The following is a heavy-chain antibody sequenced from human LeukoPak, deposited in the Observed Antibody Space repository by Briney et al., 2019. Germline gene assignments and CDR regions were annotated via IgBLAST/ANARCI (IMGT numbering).Heavy chain of an antibody. Sequence: GGSLRLSCAASGFTFSSYGMHWVRQAPGKGLEWVAVISYDGSNKYYADSVKGRFTISRDNSKNTLYLQMNSLRAEDTAVYYRAKNSGSYSQNWFDPWGQGTLVTVSS. V-gene: IGHV3-30*18. CDR2: ISYDGSNK. J-gene: IGHJ5*02. CDR1: GFTFSSYG. D-gene: IGHD1-26*01. CDR3: AKNSGSYSQNWFDP.